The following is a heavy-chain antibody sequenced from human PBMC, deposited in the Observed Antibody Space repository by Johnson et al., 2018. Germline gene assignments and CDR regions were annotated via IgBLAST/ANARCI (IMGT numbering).Heavy chain of an antibody. D-gene: IGHD3-22*01. Sequence: QVQLVQSGGGVVQPGRSLRLSCAASGFTFSSYGMHWVRQAPGKGLEWVAVIWYDGSNKYYADSVKGRFTISRDNSQNTLYLQMNSLGDEDEAVYYCAKSRYDRRQHGGAFDIWGKGTMVTVSS. CDR1: GFTFSSYG. CDR3: AKSRYDRRQHGGAFDI. CDR2: IWYDGSNK. V-gene: IGHV3-33*06. J-gene: IGHJ3*02.